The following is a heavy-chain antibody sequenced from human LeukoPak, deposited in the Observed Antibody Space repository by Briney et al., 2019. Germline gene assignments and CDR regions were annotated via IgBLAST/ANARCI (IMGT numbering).Heavy chain of an antibody. CDR2: IYYSGST. V-gene: IGHV4-59*01. J-gene: IGHJ4*02. CDR1: GGSISSYY. Sequence: PSETLSLTCTVSGGSISSYYWSWIRQPPGKGLEWIGYIYYSGSTKYNPSLKSRVTISVDTSKNQFSLKLSSVTAADTAVYYCARAGGGRPFDYWGQGTLVTVSS. D-gene: IGHD3-10*01. CDR3: ARAGGGRPFDY.